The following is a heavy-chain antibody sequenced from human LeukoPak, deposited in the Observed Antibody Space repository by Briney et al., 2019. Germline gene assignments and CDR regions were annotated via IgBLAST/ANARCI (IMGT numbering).Heavy chain of an antibody. CDR1: GFTFSSYG. Sequence: PGGSLRLSCAASGFTFSSYGMHWVRQAPGKGLEWVAVIWYDGSNKYYADSVKGRFTISRDNSKNTLYLQMNSLRAEDTAVYYCARDVYYYDSSGYWSYFDYWGQGTLVTVSS. D-gene: IGHD3-22*01. CDR2: IWYDGSNK. V-gene: IGHV3-30*19. CDR3: ARDVYYYDSSGYWSYFDY. J-gene: IGHJ4*02.